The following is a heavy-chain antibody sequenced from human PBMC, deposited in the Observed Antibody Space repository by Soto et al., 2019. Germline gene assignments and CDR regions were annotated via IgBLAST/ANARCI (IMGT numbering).Heavy chain of an antibody. Sequence: EVQLVESGGGLVKPGGSLRLSCAASGFTFSSYSMNWVRQAPGKGLEWVSSISSSSSYIYCADSVKGRFTISRDNAKNSLYLQMNSLRAEDTAVYYCARDQVAGTRYFDLWGRGTLVTLSS. V-gene: IGHV3-21*01. CDR3: ARDQVAGTRYFDL. J-gene: IGHJ2*01. D-gene: IGHD6-19*01. CDR2: ISSSSSYI. CDR1: GFTFSSYS.